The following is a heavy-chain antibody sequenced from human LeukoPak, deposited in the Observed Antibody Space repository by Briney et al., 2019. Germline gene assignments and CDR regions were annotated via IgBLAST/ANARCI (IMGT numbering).Heavy chain of an antibody. CDR2: INPDGTTT. D-gene: IGHD5-18*01. CDR1: GFTFSTYW. CDR3: ARDLGYSYGTGGTG. Sequence: GGSLRLSCAASGFTFSTYWMHWVRQAPGKGLVWVSRINPDGTTTSYADSVKGRFTISRDNAKDTVYLQMNSLRAEDTAVYYCARDLGYSYGTGGTGWGQGTLVTVSS. V-gene: IGHV3-74*01. J-gene: IGHJ4*02.